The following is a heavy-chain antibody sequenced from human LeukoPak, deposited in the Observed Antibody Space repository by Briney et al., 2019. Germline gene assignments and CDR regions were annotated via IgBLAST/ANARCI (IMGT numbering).Heavy chain of an antibody. CDR1: GGSISGYC. D-gene: IGHD1-26*01. Sequence: SETLSLTCTVSGGSISGYCWGWIRQPAGKGLEWIGRIYSTGSTNYNPSLKSRVTMSVDTSKNQFSLKLSSVTAADTAVYFCARSTRGNYANWFDPWGQGALVTVS. CDR2: IYSTGST. CDR3: ARSTRGNYANWFDP. V-gene: IGHV4-4*07. J-gene: IGHJ5*02.